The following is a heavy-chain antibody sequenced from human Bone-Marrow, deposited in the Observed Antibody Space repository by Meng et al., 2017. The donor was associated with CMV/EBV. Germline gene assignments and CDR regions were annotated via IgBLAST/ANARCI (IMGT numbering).Heavy chain of an antibody. CDR3: ARENVVPAARLPYYYGMDV. V-gene: IGHV1-18*01. CDR1: GYTFTSYG. J-gene: IGHJ6*02. Sequence: ASVKVSCKASGYTFTSYGISWVRQAPGQGLEWMGWISAYNGNTNYAQKLQGRVTMITDTSTSTAYMELRSLRSDDTAVYYCARENVVPAARLPYYYGMDVWGQGTTVTVSS. CDR2: ISAYNGNT. D-gene: IGHD2-2*01.